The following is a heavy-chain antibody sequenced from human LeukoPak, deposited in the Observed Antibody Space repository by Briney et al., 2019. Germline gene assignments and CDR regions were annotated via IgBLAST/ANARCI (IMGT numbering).Heavy chain of an antibody. CDR1: GYSISSGYY. J-gene: IGHJ4*02. Sequence: SETLSLTCTVSGYSISSGYYWGWIRQPPGKGLEWIGSIFHSGTTYYNPSLKSRVTISVDMSKNQFSLSLRSVTAADTAVYHCARGALLWFGAKMEYYFDYWGQGTPLTVSS. V-gene: IGHV4-38-2*02. CDR3: ARGALLWFGAKMEYYFDY. CDR2: IFHSGTT. D-gene: IGHD3-10*01.